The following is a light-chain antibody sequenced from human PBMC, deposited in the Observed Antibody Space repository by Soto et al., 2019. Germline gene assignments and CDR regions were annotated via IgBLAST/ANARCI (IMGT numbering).Light chain of an antibody. J-gene: IGKJ1*01. V-gene: IGKV1-5*01. Sequence: DIQVTQAPSTLSGSVGDRFTITCRASQTISSWLAWYQQKPGKAPNLLIYDVSTLDSGVPSRLSGSASGTEFTLTISSLESDDSATYYCQQYHRYSTFGQGTKVDIK. CDR2: DVS. CDR3: QQYHRYST. CDR1: QTISSW.